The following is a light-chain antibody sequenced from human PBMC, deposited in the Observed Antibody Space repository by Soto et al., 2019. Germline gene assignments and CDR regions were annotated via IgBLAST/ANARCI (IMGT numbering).Light chain of an antibody. CDR1: SSDVGGYNY. CDR2: EVS. V-gene: IGLV2-14*01. J-gene: IGLJ1*01. Sequence: QSALTQPASVSGSPGQSITISCTGTSSDVGGYNYVSWYQQHPDKAPKLILYEVSNRPSGVPNRFSGSKSGNTASLTISGLQTEDGADYYCSSYTDNSTLVFGTGTKLTVL. CDR3: SSYTDNSTLV.